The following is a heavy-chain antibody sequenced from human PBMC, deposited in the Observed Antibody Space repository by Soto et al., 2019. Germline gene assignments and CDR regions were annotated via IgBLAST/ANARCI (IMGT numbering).Heavy chain of an antibody. V-gene: IGHV3-23*01. Sequence: EVQLLESGGGLVQRGGSLRLSCAASGFTFSSYAMSWVRQAPGKGLEWVSAISGSGGSTYYADSVKVRFTISRDNSKNTLYLQMNSLRAEDTAGYYCAKVIAAGGTGSWFDPWGQGTLVTVSS. CDR3: AKVIAAGGTGSWFDP. CDR1: GFTFSSYA. J-gene: IGHJ5*02. CDR2: ISGSGGST. D-gene: IGHD6-13*01.